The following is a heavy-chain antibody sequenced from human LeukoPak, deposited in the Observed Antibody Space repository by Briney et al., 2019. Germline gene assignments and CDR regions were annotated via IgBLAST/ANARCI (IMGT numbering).Heavy chain of an antibody. CDR2: INHSGST. J-gene: IGHJ6*04. CDR3: ARGLNGMDV. V-gene: IGHV4-34*01. Sequence: PSETLPLTCAVYGGSFSGYYWSWIRQPPGKGLEWIGEINHSGSTNYNPSLKSRVTISVDTSKNQFSLKLSSVTAADTAVYYCARGLNGMDVWGKGTTVTVSS. CDR1: GGSFSGYY.